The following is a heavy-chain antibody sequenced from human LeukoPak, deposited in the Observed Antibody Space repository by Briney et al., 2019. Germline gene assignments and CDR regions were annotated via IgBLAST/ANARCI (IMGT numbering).Heavy chain of an antibody. J-gene: IGHJ4*02. CDR1: GVSMYSYY. CDR2: IYYSGST. Sequence: SETLSLTSSVSGVSMYSYYWSWIRQSPGKGLEWIGYIYYSGSTNYNPSLKSRVTISVDTSKNQFSLKLSSVTAADTAVYYCARHVWLQPFDYWGQGTLVTVSS. D-gene: IGHD3-9*01. V-gene: IGHV4-59*08. CDR3: ARHVWLQPFDY.